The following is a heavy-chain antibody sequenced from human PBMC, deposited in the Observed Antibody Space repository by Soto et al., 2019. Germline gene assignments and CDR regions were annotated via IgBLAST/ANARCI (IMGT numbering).Heavy chain of an antibody. D-gene: IGHD2-15*01. CDR1: GGSISSGGYY. CDR3: ARRYCSGGSCHRNGYYYYGMDV. V-gene: IGHV4-31*03. CDR2: IYNGGST. J-gene: IGHJ6*02. Sequence: SETLSLTCTVSGGSISSGGYYWSWIRQHPGKGLEWSGHIYNGGSTYYNPSLKSRVTISVDTSKNQFSLKLSSVTAADTAVYYCARRYCSGGSCHRNGYYYYGMDVWGQGTTVTVSS.